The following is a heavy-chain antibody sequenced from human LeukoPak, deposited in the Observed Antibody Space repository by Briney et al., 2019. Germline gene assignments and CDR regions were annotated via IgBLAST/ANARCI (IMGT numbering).Heavy chain of an antibody. Sequence: SETLSLTCTVSGGSISSKNYYWGWIRQPPGQGLEWIGSIYYGGSTYYNPSLKSRVTISVDMSKNQFSLKLTSVTAADTAVYYCARQTPYYDFFYYDYWGQGTLVTVSS. CDR1: GGSISSKNYY. CDR3: ARQTPYYDFFYYDY. CDR2: IYYGGST. D-gene: IGHD3-3*01. J-gene: IGHJ4*02. V-gene: IGHV4-39*01.